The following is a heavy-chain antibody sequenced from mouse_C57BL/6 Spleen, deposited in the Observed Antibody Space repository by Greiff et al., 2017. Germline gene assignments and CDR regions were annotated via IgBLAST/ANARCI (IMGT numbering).Heavy chain of an antibody. CDR1: GYTFTSYW. Sequence: QVQLQQPGTELVKPGASVKLSCKASGYTFTSYWMHWVKQRPGQGLEWIGNINPSNGGTNYNEKFKSKATLTVDKSSSTAYMQLSSLTSEDAAVYCCTRGGYGYDGAMDYWGQGTSVTVSS. D-gene: IGHD2-2*01. J-gene: IGHJ4*01. CDR2: INPSNGGT. V-gene: IGHV1-53*01. CDR3: TRGGYGYDGAMDY.